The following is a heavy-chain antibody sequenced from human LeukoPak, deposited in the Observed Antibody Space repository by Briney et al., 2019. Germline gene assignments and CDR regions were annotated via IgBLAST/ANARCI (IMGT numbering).Heavy chain of an antibody. CDR2: INPNSGGT. Sequence: ASVKGSCKASGYTFTGYYMHWVRQAPGQGLEWMGWINPNSGGTNYAQKFQGRVTMTRDTSISTAYMELSRLRSDDTAVYYCARWGLGATSRRPLNWFDPWGQGTLVTVSS. J-gene: IGHJ5*02. CDR1: GYTFTGYY. CDR3: ARWGLGATSRRPLNWFDP. D-gene: IGHD1-26*01. V-gene: IGHV1-2*02.